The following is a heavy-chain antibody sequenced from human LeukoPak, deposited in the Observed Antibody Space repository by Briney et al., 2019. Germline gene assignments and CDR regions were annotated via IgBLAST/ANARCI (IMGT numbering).Heavy chain of an antibody. CDR3: ANYPNYYDRGEVDY. CDR2: ISYDGSNK. D-gene: IGHD3-22*01. J-gene: IGHJ4*02. Sequence: PGGSLRLSCAASGFTFSSYAMHWVRQAPGKGLEWVAVISYDGSNKYYADSVKGRFTISRDNSKNTLYLQMNSLRAEDTAVYYCANYPNYYDRGEVDYWGQGTLVTVSS. V-gene: IGHV3-30-3*01. CDR1: GFTFSSYA.